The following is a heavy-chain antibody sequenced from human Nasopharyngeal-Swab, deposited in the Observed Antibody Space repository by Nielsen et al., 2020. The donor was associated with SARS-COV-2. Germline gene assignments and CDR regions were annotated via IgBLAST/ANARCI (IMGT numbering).Heavy chain of an antibody. D-gene: IGHD6-6*01. CDR1: GFTFSSYA. CDR3: AKDIAAYISGNWFDP. Sequence: GGSLRLSCAASGFTFSSYAMGWVRQAPGKGLEWVSAISGSGGSTYYADSVKGRFTISRDNSKNTLYLQMNSLRAEDTAVYYCAKDIAAYISGNWFDPWGQGTLVTVSS. J-gene: IGHJ5*02. CDR2: ISGSGGST. V-gene: IGHV3-23*01.